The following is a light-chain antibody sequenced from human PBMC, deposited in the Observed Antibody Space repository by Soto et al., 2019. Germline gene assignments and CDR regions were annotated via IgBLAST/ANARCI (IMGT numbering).Light chain of an antibody. Sequence: DIQMTQSPSTLSASVGDRVTITCRASQSISSWLAWYQQKPGKAPKLLIYDASSLESGVPSRFSGSGSGTEFTLTISSLQPDDFATYYCQQYNSFPRTFGGGAKVEIK. CDR3: QQYNSFPRT. CDR2: DAS. J-gene: IGKJ4*01. CDR1: QSISSW. V-gene: IGKV1-5*01.